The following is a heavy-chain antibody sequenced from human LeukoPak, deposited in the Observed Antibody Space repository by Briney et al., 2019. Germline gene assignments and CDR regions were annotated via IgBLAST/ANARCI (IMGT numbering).Heavy chain of an antibody. J-gene: IGHJ4*02. Sequence: PGGSLRLSCAASGFTFDDYGMSWVRQAPGKGLEWVSGINWNGGSTGYADSVKGRFTISRDNAKNSLHLQMNSLRAEDTALYYCARGRGVAVAGKEDYWGQGTLVTVSS. CDR1: GFTFDDYG. CDR2: INWNGGST. V-gene: IGHV3-20*04. CDR3: ARGRGVAVAGKEDY. D-gene: IGHD6-19*01.